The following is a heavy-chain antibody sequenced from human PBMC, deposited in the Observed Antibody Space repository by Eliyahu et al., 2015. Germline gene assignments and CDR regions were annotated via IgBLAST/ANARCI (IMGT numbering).Heavy chain of an antibody. CDR1: GGTXSXYX. CDR3: ARGIDFWSGYYPLEETDYYYGMDV. V-gene: IGHV1-69*06. CDR2: IIPIFGTA. J-gene: IGHJ6*02. D-gene: IGHD3-3*01. Sequence: QVQLVQSGAEVKKPGSSVKVSCKASGGTXSXYXXSWVRQAPGQGLEWMGGIIPIFGTANYAQKFQGRVTITADKSTSTAYMELSSLRSEDTAVYYCARGIDFWSGYYPLEETDYYYGMDVWGQGTTVTVSS.